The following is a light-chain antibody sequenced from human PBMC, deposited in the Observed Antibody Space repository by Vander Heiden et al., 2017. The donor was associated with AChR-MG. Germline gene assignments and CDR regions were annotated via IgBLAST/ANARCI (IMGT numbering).Light chain of an antibody. CDR2: GAS. V-gene: IGKV3-15*01. CDR1: QSVSSN. J-gene: IGKJ1*01. Sequence: EIVMTQSLATLSVSPGERAPLSCRASQSVSSNLDWYQQKPGQAPRLLIYGASTRATGIPARFSGSGSGTEFTLTISSLQSEDFAVYYWQRYNNWGTFGQGTKVEIK. CDR3: QRYNNWGT.